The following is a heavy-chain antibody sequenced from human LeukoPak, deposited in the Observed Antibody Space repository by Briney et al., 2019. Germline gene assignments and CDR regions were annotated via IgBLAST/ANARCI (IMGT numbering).Heavy chain of an antibody. Sequence: SETLSLTCTVSGGSISSGDYYWSWIRQPPGKGLEWVGYIYYSGSTYYNPSLKSRVTISVDTSKNQFSLKLSSVTAADTAVYYCARGAFGELRDNWFDPWGQGTLVTASS. CDR1: GGSISSGDYY. CDR3: ARGAFGELRDNWFDP. CDR2: IYYSGST. J-gene: IGHJ5*02. V-gene: IGHV4-30-4*01. D-gene: IGHD3-10*01.